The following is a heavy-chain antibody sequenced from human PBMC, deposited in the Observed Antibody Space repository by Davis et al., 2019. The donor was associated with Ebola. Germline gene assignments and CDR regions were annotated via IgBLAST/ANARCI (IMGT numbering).Heavy chain of an antibody. CDR3: ARVWAEGYCSSTSCYALDY. V-gene: IGHV4-4*02. Sequence: MPSETLSLTCAVSGGSISSSNWWSWVRQPPGKGLEWIGEIYHSGSTNYNPSLKSRVTISVDKSKNQFSLKLSSVTAADTAVYYCARVWAEGYCSSTSCYALDYWGQGTLVTVSS. CDR2: IYHSGST. J-gene: IGHJ4*02. D-gene: IGHD2-2*01. CDR1: GGSISSSNW.